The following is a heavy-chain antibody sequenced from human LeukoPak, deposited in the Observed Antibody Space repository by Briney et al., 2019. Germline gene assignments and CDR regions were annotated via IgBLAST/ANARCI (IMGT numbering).Heavy chain of an antibody. CDR2: IKSKTDGGTT. Sequence: PGGSLRLSCAASGFTFDNYVMAWFRQAPGKGLEWVGRIKSKTDGGTTDYAAPVKGRFTISRDDSKNTLYLQMNSLKTEDTAVYYCTTDPGSYSVYFDYWGQGTLVTVSS. V-gene: IGHV3-15*01. J-gene: IGHJ4*02. CDR3: TTDPGSYSVYFDY. D-gene: IGHD1-26*01. CDR1: GFTFDNYV.